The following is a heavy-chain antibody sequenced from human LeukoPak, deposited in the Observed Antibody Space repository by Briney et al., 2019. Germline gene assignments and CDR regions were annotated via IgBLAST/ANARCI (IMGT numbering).Heavy chain of an antibody. Sequence: SETLSLTCVVSGYSISSGYHWGWIRQPPGKGLEWIGSVYRSGSTYYNPSLKSRVTISVDTSKNQISLKVRSVTAADTAVYFCARIPDSEAWFDPWGQGTLVTVSS. CDR3: ARIPDSEAWFDP. D-gene: IGHD1-26*01. CDR1: GYSISSGYH. CDR2: VYRSGST. V-gene: IGHV4-38-2*01. J-gene: IGHJ5*02.